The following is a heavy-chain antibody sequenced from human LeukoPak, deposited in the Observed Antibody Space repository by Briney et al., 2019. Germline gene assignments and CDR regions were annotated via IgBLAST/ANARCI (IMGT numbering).Heavy chain of an antibody. Sequence: SVKVSCKASGGTFSSYAISWVRQAPGQGLEWMGGIIPIFGTANYAQKFQGRVTITADKSTSTAYMELSSLRSEDTAVYYCARTYSSSWPFDYWGQGTLVTVSS. J-gene: IGHJ4*02. CDR2: IIPIFGTA. CDR1: GGTFSSYA. V-gene: IGHV1-69*06. D-gene: IGHD6-13*01. CDR3: ARTYSSSWPFDY.